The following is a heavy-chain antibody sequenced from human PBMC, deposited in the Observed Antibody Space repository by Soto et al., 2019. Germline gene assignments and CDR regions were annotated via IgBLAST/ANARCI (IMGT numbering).Heavy chain of an antibody. J-gene: IGHJ6*02. CDR2: INPNSGST. D-gene: IGHD2-2*02. V-gene: IGHV1-2*02. CDR1: GYTFSGYY. CDR3: ARSLTEGYYIITGFYKRPLYGMDV. Sequence: ASVKVSCKASGYTFSGYYIGWLRQAPGQGLEWMGWINPNSGSTNYAQKFQGSVTVTSDTPTSTAYMELSSLTSDDTAVYYCARSLTEGYYIITGFYKRPLYGMDVWGQGTTVTVSS.